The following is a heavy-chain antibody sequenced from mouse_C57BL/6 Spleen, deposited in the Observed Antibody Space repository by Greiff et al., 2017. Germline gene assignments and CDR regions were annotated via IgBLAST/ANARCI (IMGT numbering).Heavy chain of an antibody. CDR2: IDPSDSET. CDR1: GYTFTSYW. V-gene: IGHV1-52*01. D-gene: IGHD1-1*01. CDR3: ARWRHGSLYYYAMDY. J-gene: IGHJ4*01. Sequence: QVHVKQPGAELVRPGSSVKLSCKASGYTFTSYWMHWVKQRPIQGLEWIGNIDPSDSETHYNQKFKDKATLTVDKSSSTAYMQLSSLTSEDSAVYYCARWRHGSLYYYAMDYWGRGTSVTVSS.